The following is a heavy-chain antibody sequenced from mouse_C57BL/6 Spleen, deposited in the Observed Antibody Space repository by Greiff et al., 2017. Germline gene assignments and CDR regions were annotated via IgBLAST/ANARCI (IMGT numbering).Heavy chain of an antibody. CDR2: IRLKSDNYAT. CDR3: TDGGYFDV. Sequence: EVMLVESGGGLVQPGGSMKLSCVASGFTFSNYWMNWVRQSPEKGLEWVAQIRLKSDNYATHYAESVKGRFTISRDDSKSSVYLQMNNLRAEDTGIYYCTDGGYFDVWGTGTTVTVSS. V-gene: IGHV6-3*01. CDR1: GFTFSNYW. J-gene: IGHJ1*03.